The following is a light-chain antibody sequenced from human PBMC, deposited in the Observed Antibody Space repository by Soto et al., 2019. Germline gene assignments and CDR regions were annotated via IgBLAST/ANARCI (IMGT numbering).Light chain of an antibody. Sequence: EIVLTQSPGTLSLSPGERATLSCRASQSVSSNNLAWYQQRPGQAPRVVIYGASTRATGIPERFSGSESGTDFTLTISRLEPEDFAVYYCQQYGRCPFTFGPGTKVDIK. V-gene: IGKV3-20*01. J-gene: IGKJ3*01. CDR3: QQYGRCPFT. CDR2: GAS. CDR1: QSVSSNN.